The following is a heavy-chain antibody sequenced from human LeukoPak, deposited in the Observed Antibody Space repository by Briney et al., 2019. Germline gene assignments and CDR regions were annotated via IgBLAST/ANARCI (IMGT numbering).Heavy chain of an antibody. D-gene: IGHD3-3*01. J-gene: IGHJ5*02. Sequence: SSETLSLTCTVSGGSISSGGYYWSWIRQHPGKGLEWIGYIYYSGSTYYNPSLKSRVTISVDTSKNQISLNVSSVTAADTAVYYCAREVWSGYRFGPWGQGTLVTVSS. CDR1: GGSISSGGYY. CDR3: AREVWSGYRFGP. V-gene: IGHV4-31*03. CDR2: IYYSGST.